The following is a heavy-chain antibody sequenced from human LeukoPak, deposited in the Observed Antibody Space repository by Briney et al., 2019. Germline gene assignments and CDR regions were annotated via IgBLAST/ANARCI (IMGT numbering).Heavy chain of an antibody. CDR2: IIPIFGTA. CDR3: ARVSPSGYCSSTSCYGWFDP. CDR1: GGTFSSYA. J-gene: IGHJ5*02. V-gene: IGHV1-69*13. D-gene: IGHD2-2*01. Sequence: WASVKVSCKASGGTFSSYAISWVRQAPGQGLEWMGGIIPIFGTANYAQKFQGRVTITADESTSTAYMELSSLRSEDTAVYYCARVSPSGYCSSTSCYGWFDPWGQGTLVTVSS.